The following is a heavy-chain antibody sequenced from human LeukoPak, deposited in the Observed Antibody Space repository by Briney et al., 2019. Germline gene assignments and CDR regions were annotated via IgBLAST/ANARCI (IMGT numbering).Heavy chain of an antibody. CDR1: GYTLTGTCWY. CDR3: ARDVPAQMGEFDY. CDR2: IYPYSAAT. D-gene: IGHD5-24*01. V-gene: IGHV1-2*02. J-gene: IGHJ4*02. Sequence: SVKVSCKDSGYTLTGTCWYLYRLRQAPGQGLECLGWIYPYSAATHYAQKFQGRVAMTRDSSISTAYMELSGLPPADTAVYYCARDVPAQMGEFDYWGQGTLVTVSS.